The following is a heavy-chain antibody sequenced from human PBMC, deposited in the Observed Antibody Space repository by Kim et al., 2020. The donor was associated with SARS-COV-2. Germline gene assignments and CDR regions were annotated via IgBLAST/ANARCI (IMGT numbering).Heavy chain of an antibody. D-gene: IGHD3-16*01. J-gene: IGHJ6*02. CDR3: AKDNDRGSYGYYYGMDV. V-gene: IGHV3-33*06. CDR1: GFVFSSYA. CDR2: IWYDGSYK. Sequence: GGSLRLSCAASGFVFSSYAMHWVRQAPGKGLEWLAVIWYDGSYKHYVDSLKGRFTISRDNSKNTVYLQMNSLRAEDTGVYYCAKDNDRGSYGYYYGMDVWGQGTTVTVSS.